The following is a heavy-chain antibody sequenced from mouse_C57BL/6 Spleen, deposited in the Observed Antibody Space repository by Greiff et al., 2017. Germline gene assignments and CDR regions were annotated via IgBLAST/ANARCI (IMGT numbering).Heavy chain of an antibody. D-gene: IGHD2-4*01. V-gene: IGHV5-16*01. CDR2: INYDGSST. CDR1: GFTFSDYY. CDR3: ARDGGLPHYYAMDY. J-gene: IGHJ4*01. Sequence: EVKVVESEGGLVQPGSSMKLSCTASGFTFSDYYMAWVRQVPEKGLEWVANINYDGSSTYYLDSLKSRFIISRDNAKNIIYLQMSSLKSEDTATYYCARDGGLPHYYAMDYWGQGTSVTVSS.